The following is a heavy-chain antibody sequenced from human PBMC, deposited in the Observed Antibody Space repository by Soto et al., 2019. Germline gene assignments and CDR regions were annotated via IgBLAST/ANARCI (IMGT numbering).Heavy chain of an antibody. Sequence: PGGSLRLSCAASGFTFSSYGMRWVRQAPGKGLEWVAVIWYDGSNKYYADSVKGRFTISRDNSKNTPYLQMNSLRAEDTAVYYCAREGSDGDFDYWGQGTLVTVSS. J-gene: IGHJ4*02. CDR1: GFTFSSYG. D-gene: IGHD3-10*01. CDR3: AREGSDGDFDY. CDR2: IWYDGSNK. V-gene: IGHV3-33*01.